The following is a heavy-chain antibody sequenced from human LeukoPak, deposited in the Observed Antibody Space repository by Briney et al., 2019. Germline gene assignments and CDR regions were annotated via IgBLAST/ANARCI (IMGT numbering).Heavy chain of an antibody. V-gene: IGHV3-7*05. Sequence: GGSMRLSCAASGFTFSSYAMSWVRQAPGKGLEWVANIRPDGSEKNYMDSVKGRFTISRDNAKNSLYLQMNSLRAEDTAVYYCARLGDDYWGQGTLVTVSS. CDR2: IRPDGSEK. CDR1: GFTFSSYA. CDR3: ARLGDDY. J-gene: IGHJ4*02.